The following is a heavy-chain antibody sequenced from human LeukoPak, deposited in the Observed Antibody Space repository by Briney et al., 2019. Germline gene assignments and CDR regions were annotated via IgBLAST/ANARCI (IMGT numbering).Heavy chain of an antibody. CDR1: GFTFSSYG. Sequence: GGSLRLSCAASGFTFSSYGMHWVRQAPGKGLEWVAFIRYDGSNKYYADSVKGRFTISRDNAKNSLYLQMNSLRAEDTAVYYCARGDQDNWPWDYWGQGTLVTVSS. V-gene: IGHV3-30*02. CDR3: ARGDQDNWPWDY. D-gene: IGHD5-24*01. J-gene: IGHJ4*02. CDR2: IRYDGSNK.